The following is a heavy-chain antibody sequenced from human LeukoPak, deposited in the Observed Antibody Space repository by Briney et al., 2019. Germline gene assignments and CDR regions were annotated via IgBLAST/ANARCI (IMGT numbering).Heavy chain of an antibody. CDR2: ISSSGNNI. CDR1: GFTFSDYY. V-gene: IGHV3-11*04. Sequence: GGSLRLSCAASGFTFSDYYMSWIRQAPGKGLEWVSYISSSGNNIYYADSVKGRFTISRDNAKNSLYLQMNSLRAEDTAVYYCARDWAGGPHDYWGQGTLVTVSS. J-gene: IGHJ4*02. CDR3: ARDWAGGPHDY. D-gene: IGHD3-10*01.